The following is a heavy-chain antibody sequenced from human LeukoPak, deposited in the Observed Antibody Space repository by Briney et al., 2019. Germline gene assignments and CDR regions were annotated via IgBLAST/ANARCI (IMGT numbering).Heavy chain of an antibody. V-gene: IGHV3-11*06. CDR3: ARDKIVGATNFDY. CDR1: GFTFSDYY. J-gene: IGHJ4*02. CDR2: ISSSSSYT. Sequence: GGSLRLSCAASGFTFSDYYMSWIRQVPGKGLEWVSYISSSSSYTNYADSVKGRFTISRDNAKNSLYLQMNSLRAEDTAVYYCARDKIVGATNFDYWGQGTLVTVSS. D-gene: IGHD1-26*01.